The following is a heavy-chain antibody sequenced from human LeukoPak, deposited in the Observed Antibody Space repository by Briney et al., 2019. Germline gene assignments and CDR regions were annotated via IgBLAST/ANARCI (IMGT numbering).Heavy chain of an antibody. CDR3: ATYYYDSSGYYLGWFDP. CDR1: GGSISSSSYY. D-gene: IGHD3-22*01. V-gene: IGHV4-39*01. Sequence: SETLSLTCTVSGGSISSSSYYWGWIRQPPGKGLEWIGSIYYSGSTYYNPSLKSRVTISVDTSKNQFSLKLSSVTAAGTAVYYCATYYYDSSGYYLGWFDPWGQGTLVTVSS. J-gene: IGHJ5*02. CDR2: IYYSGST.